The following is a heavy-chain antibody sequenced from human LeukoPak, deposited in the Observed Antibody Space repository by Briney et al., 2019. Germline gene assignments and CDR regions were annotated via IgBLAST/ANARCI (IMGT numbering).Heavy chain of an antibody. CDR2: FGKISGNI. J-gene: IGHJ4*02. V-gene: IGHV3-21*01. D-gene: IGHD3-3*01. Sequence: PGGSLRLSCAASGFTVSTYTMDWVRQAPGKGLEWVASFGKISGNIYYTDSVKGRFTISKDNVKNSLFLQMNSLRVEDTAVYYCARVDFWSGYYSSYWGQGTLVTVSS. CDR1: GFTVSTYT. CDR3: ARVDFWSGYYSSY.